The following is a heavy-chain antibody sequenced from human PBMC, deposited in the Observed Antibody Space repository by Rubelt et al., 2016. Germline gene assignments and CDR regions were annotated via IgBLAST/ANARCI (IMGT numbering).Heavy chain of an antibody. J-gene: IGHJ4*02. V-gene: IGHV1-2*06. Sequence: QVQLVQSGAEVKKPGASVKVSCKASGYTFTGYYMHWVRQAPGQGLEWVGRINPNRGGTNYAHRFQGRVTMDRDTAITTAYRELSRLRSDDTAVFYCARESSSGWYIDYWGQGTLVTVSS. CDR3: ARESSSGWYIDY. CDR2: INPNRGGT. CDR1: GYTFTGYY. D-gene: IGHD6-19*01.